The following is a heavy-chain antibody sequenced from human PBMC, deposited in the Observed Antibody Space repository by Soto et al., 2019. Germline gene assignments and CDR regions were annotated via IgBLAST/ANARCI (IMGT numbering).Heavy chain of an antibody. J-gene: IGHJ5*02. CDR3: ARAPLWSGSNRFDP. V-gene: IGHV4-59*01. Sequence: QVQLQESGPGLVKPSETLSLTCTVSGGSISSYYWSWIRQPPGKGLEWIGYIYYSRSTNYNPSLKSRVTISVDTSKNQFSLKLSSVTAADTAVYYCARAPLWSGSNRFDPWGQGTLVTVSS. D-gene: IGHD3-3*01. CDR1: GGSISSYY. CDR2: IYYSRST.